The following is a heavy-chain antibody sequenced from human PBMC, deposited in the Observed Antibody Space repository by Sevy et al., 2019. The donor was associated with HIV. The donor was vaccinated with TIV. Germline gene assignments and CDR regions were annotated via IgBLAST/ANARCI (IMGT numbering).Heavy chain of an antibody. CDR2: IGYAGDI. J-gene: IGHJ4*02. V-gene: IGHV3-13*01. D-gene: IGHD3-22*01. CDR3: AREGGYYDSSGYPDY. CDR1: GFTFSKYD. Sequence: GGSLRLSCAASGFTFSKYDMHWVRQVSGKSLEWVSGIGYAGDIYYLDSVKGRFTISRENAKNSLYLEMNSLRAEDTAVYYCAREGGYYDSSGYPDYWGQGTLVTVSS.